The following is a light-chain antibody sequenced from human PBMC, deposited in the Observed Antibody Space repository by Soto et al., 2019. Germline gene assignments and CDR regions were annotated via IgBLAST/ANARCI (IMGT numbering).Light chain of an antibody. CDR1: TGAVTSGHY. CDR3: LLSYSGARV. CDR2: NTS. J-gene: IGLJ3*02. V-gene: IGLV7-46*01. Sequence: QAVVTQEPSLTVSPGGTVTLTCGSSTGAVTSGHYPYWFQQKPGQAPRTLVYNTSDKHSWAPARFSGSLLGGKAALTLSGAQPEDEAEYYCLLSYSGARVLGGGTKLTVL.